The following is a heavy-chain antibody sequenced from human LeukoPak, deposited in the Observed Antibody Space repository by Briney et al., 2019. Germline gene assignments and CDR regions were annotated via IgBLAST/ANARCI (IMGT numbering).Heavy chain of an antibody. Sequence: PGGSLRLSCAASGFTFSTYSMNWVRQAPGKGLEWVSDISGSSSTMYYADSVKGRFTISRDNAKNSLYLQMNSLRAEDTAVYYCARDICSGGSCYFFDYWGQGTLVTVSS. CDR2: ISGSSSTM. CDR3: ARDICSGGSCYFFDY. D-gene: IGHD2-15*01. J-gene: IGHJ4*02. V-gene: IGHV3-48*04. CDR1: GFTFSTYS.